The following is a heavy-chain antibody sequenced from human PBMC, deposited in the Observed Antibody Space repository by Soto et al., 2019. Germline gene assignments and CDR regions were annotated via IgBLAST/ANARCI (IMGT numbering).Heavy chain of an antibody. J-gene: IGHJ4*02. CDR2: ISAYNGNT. CDR1: GYTFTNFG. Sequence: QVQLVQSGAEVKKPGASVKVSCKASGYTFTNFGISWVRQAPGQGLEWMGWISAYNGNTNYAQNFQGRVTMTTDTSTSRAYMEVRSLRADGTAVYYCAGGGTPIACWGQGTLVTVSS. CDR3: AGGGTPIAC. V-gene: IGHV1-18*01. D-gene: IGHD3-16*01.